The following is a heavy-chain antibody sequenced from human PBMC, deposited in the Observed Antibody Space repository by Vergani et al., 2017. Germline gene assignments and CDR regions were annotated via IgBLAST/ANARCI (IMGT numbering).Heavy chain of an antibody. D-gene: IGHD3-16*01. CDR1: GGSFSGYY. Sequence: QVQLQQWGAGLLKPSETLSLTCAVYGGSFSGYYWSWIRQPPGKGLEWIGEINHSGSTNYNPSLKSRVTISVDTSKNQFSLKLSSVTAADTAVYYCARSTWGNWFDPWGQGTLVTVSS. CDR2: INHSGST. CDR3: ARSTWGNWFDP. J-gene: IGHJ5*02. V-gene: IGHV4-34*01.